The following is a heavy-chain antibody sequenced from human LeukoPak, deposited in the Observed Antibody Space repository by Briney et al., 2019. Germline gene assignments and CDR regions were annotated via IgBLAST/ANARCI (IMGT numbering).Heavy chain of an antibody. CDR2: ISYDGSNK. CDR3: ARGPSRLAGDYFDS. CDR1: GFTFSSYG. V-gene: IGHV3-30*19. J-gene: IGHJ4*02. Sequence: GRSLRLSCAASGFTFSSYGMRWVRQAPGKGLEWVAVISYDGSNKYYADSVKGRFTISRDNSKNTLYLQMNSLRPEDTAVYYCARGPSRLAGDYFDSWGQGTLVTVSS. D-gene: IGHD3-16*01.